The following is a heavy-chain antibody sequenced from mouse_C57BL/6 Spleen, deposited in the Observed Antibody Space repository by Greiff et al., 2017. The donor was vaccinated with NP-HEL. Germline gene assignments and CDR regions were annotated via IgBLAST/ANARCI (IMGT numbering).Heavy chain of an antibody. Sequence: QVQLKQSGAELVKPGASVKISCKASGYAFSSYWMNWVKQRPGKGLGWIGQIYPGDGDTNYNGKFKGKATLTADKSSSTAYMQLSSLTSEDSAVYFCARWGYYGSSLYAMDYWGQGTTVTVSS. CDR2: IYPGDGDT. V-gene: IGHV1-80*01. CDR3: ARWGYYGSSLYAMDY. J-gene: IGHJ4*01. D-gene: IGHD1-1*01. CDR1: GYAFSSYW.